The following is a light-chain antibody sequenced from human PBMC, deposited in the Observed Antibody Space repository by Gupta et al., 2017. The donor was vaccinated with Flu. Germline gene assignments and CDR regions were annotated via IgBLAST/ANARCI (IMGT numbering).Light chain of an antibody. CDR1: QSVLYSYNKKNY. J-gene: IGKJ4*01. V-gene: IGKV4-1*01. CDR2: WAS. Sequence: LGERATINCKSSQSVLYSYNKKNYLAWYQQKPGQPPKLLIYWASTRESGVPDRFTGSGYGTDFTLTISSRQAEDVAVYYCQQYESHGVLTFGGGTKVEIK. CDR3: QQYESHGVLT.